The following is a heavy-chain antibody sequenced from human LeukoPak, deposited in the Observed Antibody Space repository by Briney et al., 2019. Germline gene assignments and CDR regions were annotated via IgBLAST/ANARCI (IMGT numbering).Heavy chain of an antibody. CDR3: ATSNYVAAALGYFDY. Sequence: ASVKVSCKASGYTFTGYYIHWMRQAPGQGLEWMGWINPNSGGTNYAQKFQGRVTTTRDTSISTAYMELSRLRSDDTAVYYCATSNYVAAALGYFDYWGQGTLVTVSS. CDR1: GYTFTGYY. J-gene: IGHJ4*02. D-gene: IGHD6-13*01. V-gene: IGHV1-2*02. CDR2: INPNSGGT.